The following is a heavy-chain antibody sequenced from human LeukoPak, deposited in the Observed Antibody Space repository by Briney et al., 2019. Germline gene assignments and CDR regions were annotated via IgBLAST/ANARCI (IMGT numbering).Heavy chain of an antibody. Sequence: PGGSLRLSCAASGFTVSSNYMSWVRQAPGKGLEWVSYISSSSSTIYYADSVKGRFTISRDNAKNSLYLQMNSLRAEDTAVYYCARDSRYCSSTSCYFPNTYYYCGMDVWGQGTLVTVSS. D-gene: IGHD2-2*01. V-gene: IGHV3-48*01. J-gene: IGHJ6*02. CDR1: GFTVSSNY. CDR2: ISSSSSTI. CDR3: ARDSRYCSSTSCYFPNTYYYCGMDV.